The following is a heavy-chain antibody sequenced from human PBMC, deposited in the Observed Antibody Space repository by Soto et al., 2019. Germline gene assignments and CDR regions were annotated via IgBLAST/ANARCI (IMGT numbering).Heavy chain of an antibody. D-gene: IGHD2-2*01. CDR1: GFTFSSYG. Sequence: GGSLRLSCAASGFTFSSYGMHWVRQAPGKGLEWVAVIWYDGSNKYYADSVKGRFTISRDNSKNTLYLQMNSLRAEDTAVYYCARAKGYCSSTSCYYFDYWGQGTLVTVSS. CDR2: IWYDGSNK. J-gene: IGHJ4*02. V-gene: IGHV3-33*01. CDR3: ARAKGYCSSTSCYYFDY.